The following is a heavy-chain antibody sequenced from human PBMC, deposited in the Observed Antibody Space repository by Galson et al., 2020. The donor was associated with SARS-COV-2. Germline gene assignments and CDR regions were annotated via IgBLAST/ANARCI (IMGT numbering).Heavy chain of an antibody. J-gene: IGHJ6*02. CDR3: AKGEYSSGWPLGYYYYGMDV. CDR2: IIPIFGTA. V-gene: IGHV1-69*13. CDR1: GGTFSSYA. Sequence: SVKVSCKASGGTFSSYAISWVRQAPGQGLEWMGGIIPIFGTANYAQKFQGRVTITADESTSTAHMELSSLRSEDTAVYYCAKGEYSSGWPLGYYYYGMDVWGQGTTVTVSS. D-gene: IGHD6-19*01.